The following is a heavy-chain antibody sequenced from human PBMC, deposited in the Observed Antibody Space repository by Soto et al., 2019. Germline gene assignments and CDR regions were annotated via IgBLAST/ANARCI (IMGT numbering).Heavy chain of an antibody. Sequence: VKVSCKASGYTFTSYYMHWVRQAPGQGLEWMGIINPSGGSTSYAQKFQGRVTITRDTSASTAYMELSSLRSEDTAVYYCARLYYYHSSGYLESVDIWGQGTLVTVSS. CDR1: GYTFTSYY. V-gene: IGHV1-46*01. D-gene: IGHD3-22*01. J-gene: IGHJ3*02. CDR3: ARLYYYHSSGYLESVDI. CDR2: INPSGGST.